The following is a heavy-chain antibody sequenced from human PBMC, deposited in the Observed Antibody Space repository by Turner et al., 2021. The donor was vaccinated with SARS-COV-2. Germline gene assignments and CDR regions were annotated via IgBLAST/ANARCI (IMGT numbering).Heavy chain of an antibody. Sequence: QLQLQESGPGLVKPSETLSLTCTVSGGSISSSSYYWGWIRQPPGKGLEWIGYIYYSGSTYYNPSLKSRVTISVDTSKNQFSLKLCSVTAADTAVYYCARHSPELRGDYFDYWGQGTLVTVSS. D-gene: IGHD1-26*01. J-gene: IGHJ4*02. CDR2: IYYSGST. V-gene: IGHV4-39*01. CDR3: ARHSPELRGDYFDY. CDR1: GGSISSSSYY.